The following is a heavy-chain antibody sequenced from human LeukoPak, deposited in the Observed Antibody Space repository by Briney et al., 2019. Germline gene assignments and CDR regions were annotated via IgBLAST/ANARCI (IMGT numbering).Heavy chain of an antibody. CDR1: GFTFSSYA. CDR3: AKDLLDHNWFDP. Sequence: PGGSLRLSCAASGFTFSSYAMSWVRQAPGKGLEWVSAISGSGGSTYYADSVKGRFTISRDNSKNTLYLQMNSLRAKDTAVYYCAKDLLDHNWFDPWGQGTLVTVSS. CDR2: ISGSGGST. J-gene: IGHJ5*02. V-gene: IGHV3-23*01.